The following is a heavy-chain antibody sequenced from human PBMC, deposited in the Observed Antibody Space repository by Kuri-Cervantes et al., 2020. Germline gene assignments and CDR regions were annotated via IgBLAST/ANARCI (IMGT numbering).Heavy chain of an antibody. CDR3: ARRVGLRLIGEDYWYFDL. CDR1: GFTVSSSY. D-gene: IGHD5-12*01. J-gene: IGHJ2*01. V-gene: IGHV3-53*01. Sequence: GESLKISCVASGFTVSSSYMTWVRQAPEKGLEWVSVIYSGGSTYYADSVKGRFTMSRDNSKNTVYLQMNSLRAEDTAVYYCARRVGLRLIGEDYWYFDLWGRGTLVTVSS. CDR2: IYSGGST.